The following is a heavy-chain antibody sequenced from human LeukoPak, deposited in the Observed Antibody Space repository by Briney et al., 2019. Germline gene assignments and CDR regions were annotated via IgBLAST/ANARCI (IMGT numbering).Heavy chain of an antibody. V-gene: IGHV3-11*04. Sequence: GGSLRLSCAASGFTFSDYYMTWIRQAPGKGLEWVSYISSSGSTTYYADSVKGRFTISRDNAKNSLFLQMNSLRDEDTAVYYCARAGGFGELFSHWGQGTLVTVSS. D-gene: IGHD3-10*01. CDR1: GFTFSDYY. CDR2: ISSSGSTT. J-gene: IGHJ4*02. CDR3: ARAGGFGELFSH.